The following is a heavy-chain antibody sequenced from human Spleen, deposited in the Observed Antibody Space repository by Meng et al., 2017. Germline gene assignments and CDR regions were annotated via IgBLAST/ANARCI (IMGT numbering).Heavy chain of an antibody. CDR2: ISWNSGSI. CDR1: GFTFDDYA. D-gene: IGHD1-26*01. CDR3: ARDLAWVLFDY. Sequence: SLKISCAASGFTFDDYAMHWVRQAPGKGLEWVSGISWNSGSIGYADSVKGRFTISRDNAKNSLYLQMNSLGADDTAVYYCARDLAWVLFDYWGQGALVTVSS. V-gene: IGHV3-9*01. J-gene: IGHJ4*02.